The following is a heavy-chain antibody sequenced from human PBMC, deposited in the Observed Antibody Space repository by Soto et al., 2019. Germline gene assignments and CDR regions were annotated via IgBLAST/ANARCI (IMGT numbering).Heavy chain of an antibody. CDR2: IKQDGSEK. J-gene: IGHJ4*02. CDR1: GFTFSSYW. CDR3: ARLGYWLGVVAATGWVYFDY. Sequence: PGGSLRLSCAASGFTFSSYWMSWVRQAPGKGLEWVANIKQDGSEKYYVDSVKGRFTISRDNAKNSLYLQMNSLRAEDTAVYYCARLGYWLGVVAATGWVYFDYWGQGTLVTVSS. V-gene: IGHV3-7*05. D-gene: IGHD2-15*01.